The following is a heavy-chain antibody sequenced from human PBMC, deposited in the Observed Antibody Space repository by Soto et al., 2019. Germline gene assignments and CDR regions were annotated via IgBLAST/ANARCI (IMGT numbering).Heavy chain of an antibody. D-gene: IGHD2-2*01. Sequence: PGGSLRLSCAASGFSFTRYGMHWVRQAPGKGLEWVAVISDDGRNLHYGDSVRGRFTISRDNSRSTLYLQMNSLKPEDTDVYYCGKDYYPLPAPQYFDVDVWGQGTTVTVSS. V-gene: IGHV3-30*18. CDR2: ISDDGRNL. CDR1: GFSFTRYG. J-gene: IGHJ6*02. CDR3: GKDYYPLPAPQYFDVDV.